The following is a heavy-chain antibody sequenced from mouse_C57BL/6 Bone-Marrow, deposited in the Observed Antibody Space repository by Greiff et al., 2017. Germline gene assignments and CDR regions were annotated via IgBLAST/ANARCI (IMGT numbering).Heavy chain of an antibody. CDR3: ARSNWDPYYAMDY. J-gene: IGHJ4*01. Sequence: VQLQQPGAELVMPGASVKLSCKASGYTFTSYWMHWVKQRPGQGLEWIGEIDPSDSSTNYNQKFKGKSTLTVDKSSSTAYMQLSSLTSEDSAVYYCARSNWDPYYAMDYWGQGTSVTVSS. CDR1: GYTFTSYW. V-gene: IGHV1-69*01. D-gene: IGHD4-1*01. CDR2: IDPSDSST.